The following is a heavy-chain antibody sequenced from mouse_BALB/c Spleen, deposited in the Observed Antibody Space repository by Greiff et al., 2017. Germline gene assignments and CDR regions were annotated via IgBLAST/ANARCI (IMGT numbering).Heavy chain of an antibody. CDR1: GFNIKDYY. Sequence: EVQLQQSGAELVRPGALVKLSCQASGFNIKDYYMHWVKQRPEQGLEWIGWIDPENGNTIYDPKFQGKASITADTSSNTAYLQLSSLTSEDTAVYYCARFGGPGVWFAYWGQGTLVTVSA. CDR2: IDPENGNT. V-gene: IGHV14-1*02. J-gene: IGHJ3*01. D-gene: IGHD1-1*02. CDR3: ARFGGPGVWFAY.